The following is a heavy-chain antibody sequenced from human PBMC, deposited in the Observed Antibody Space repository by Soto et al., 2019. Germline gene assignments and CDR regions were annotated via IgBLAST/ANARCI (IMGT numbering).Heavy chain of an antibody. Sequence: ASVKVSCKASGYTFTSYGISWVRQAPGQGLEWMGWISAYNGSTSYAQKFQGRVTMTRDTSTSTVYMELSSLRSEDTAVYYCARGRSVLRYFDWLSDFDYWGQGTLVTVSS. V-gene: IGHV1-18*04. CDR1: GYTFTSYG. D-gene: IGHD3-9*01. CDR3: ARGRSVLRYFDWLSDFDY. J-gene: IGHJ4*02. CDR2: ISAYNGST.